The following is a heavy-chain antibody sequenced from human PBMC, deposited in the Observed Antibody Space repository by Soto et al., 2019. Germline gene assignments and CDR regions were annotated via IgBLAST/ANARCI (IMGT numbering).Heavy chain of an antibody. D-gene: IGHD3-16*01. J-gene: IGHJ6*02. V-gene: IGHV1-18*01. Sequence: ASVKVSCKASGYTFTSYGISWVRQAPGQGLEWMGWISAYNGNTNYAQKLQGRVTMTTDTSTSTAYMELRSLRSDDTAVYYCARVRRLLYYDFFGGRSRPGGWDVWG. CDR2: ISAYNGNT. CDR1: GYTFTSYG. CDR3: ARVRRLLYYDFFGGRSRPGGWDV.